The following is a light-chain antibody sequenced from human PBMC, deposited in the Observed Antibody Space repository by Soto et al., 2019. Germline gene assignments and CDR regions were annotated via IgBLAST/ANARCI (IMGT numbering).Light chain of an antibody. CDR3: LRYNAFSQT. CDR1: QSMNSW. Sequence: DIQLTQSPSTLSASVGDRVTITCRDSQSMNSWLAWYQQKPGEAPKVLIYDASSLESGVPSRFSGSGSGTEFTFTIGSLQPEDFATYYCLRYNAFSQTFGQGTKVDIK. V-gene: IGKV1-5*01. J-gene: IGKJ1*01. CDR2: DAS.